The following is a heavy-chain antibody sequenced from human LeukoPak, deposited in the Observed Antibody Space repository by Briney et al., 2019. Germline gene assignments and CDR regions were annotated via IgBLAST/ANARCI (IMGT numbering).Heavy chain of an antibody. CDR2: IYYSGST. CDR1: GGSISSYY. Sequence: SETLSLTCTVSGGSISSYYWSWIRQPPGKGLECIGYIYYSGSTNYNPSLKSRVTISVDTSKNQFSLKLSSLTAADTAVYYCARGVVPGAVVGFDPWGQGTLVTVSS. V-gene: IGHV4-59*01. CDR3: ARGVVPGAVVGFDP. J-gene: IGHJ5*02. D-gene: IGHD2-2*01.